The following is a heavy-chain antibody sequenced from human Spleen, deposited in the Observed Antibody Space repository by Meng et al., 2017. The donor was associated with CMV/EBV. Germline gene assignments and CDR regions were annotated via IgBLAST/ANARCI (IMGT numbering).Heavy chain of an antibody. V-gene: IGHV1-69*04. CDR3: ARGGGYDSSGYYYRWFDP. Sequence: IFSFYALHCVRRSPGGALECLGSIIPFIGVPTYAVTFQGRVTLTTDKSTSTAYMELSSLRSDDTAVYYCARGGGYDSSGYYYRWFDPWGQGTLVTVSS. J-gene: IGHJ5*02. D-gene: IGHD3-22*01. CDR1: IFSFYA. CDR2: IIPFIGVP.